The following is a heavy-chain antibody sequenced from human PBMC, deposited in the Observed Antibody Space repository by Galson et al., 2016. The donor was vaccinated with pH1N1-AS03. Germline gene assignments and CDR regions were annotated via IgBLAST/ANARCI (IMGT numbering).Heavy chain of an antibody. CDR2: ISSRSSDI. D-gene: IGHD6-13*01. CDR3: ATNIEQRYTSKWYKFDH. Sequence: SLRLSCAASGFTFSSYSVNWVRQAPGKGLEWVSSISSRSSDIYYADSVKGRFTISRDNARRSLYLQMNSLRAEDTAVYYCATNIEQRYTSKWYKFDHWGPGT. V-gene: IGHV3-21*01. J-gene: IGHJ4*02. CDR1: GFTFSSYS.